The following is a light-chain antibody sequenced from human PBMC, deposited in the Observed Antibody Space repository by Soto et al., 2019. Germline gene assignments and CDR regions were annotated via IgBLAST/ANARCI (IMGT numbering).Light chain of an antibody. CDR3: QPSYITPLP. J-gene: IGKJ4*01. CDR1: QSISSY. Sequence: DIQMTQSPSSVSASVGDRVTITCRLSQSISSYLNWYQQKPGKTPKLLIYAASTLQSGVPARFSGSGSGTDFTLTISSLQPEDFETYFCQPSYITPLPFGGGTKVEIK. CDR2: AAS. V-gene: IGKV1-39*01.